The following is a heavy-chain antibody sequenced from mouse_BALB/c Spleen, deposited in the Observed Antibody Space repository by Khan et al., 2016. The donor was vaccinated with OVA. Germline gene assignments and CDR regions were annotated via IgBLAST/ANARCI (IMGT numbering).Heavy chain of an antibody. D-gene: IGHD3-1*01. CDR1: GCTFTNYW. Sequence: QVQLQQSGAELVRPGTSVKISCKASGCTFTNYWLGWVKQRPGHGLEWIGDIYPGVGYINYNEKFKGRATLTAGTSSSTAYIQISGLTSEDSAVYFGTRWATWFFDVWGAGTTVTVSS. CDR3: TRWATWFFDV. CDR2: IYPGVGYI. V-gene: IGHV1-63*02. J-gene: IGHJ1*01.